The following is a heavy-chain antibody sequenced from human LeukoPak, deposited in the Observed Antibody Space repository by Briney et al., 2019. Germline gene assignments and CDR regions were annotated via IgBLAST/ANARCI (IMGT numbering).Heavy chain of an antibody. CDR3: ARGGRSYYYYYYMDV. D-gene: IGHD1-1*01. J-gene: IGHJ6*03. CDR2: IKQDGSEK. Sequence: GGSLRLSCAASGFTFSSYWMSWVRQAPGKGLEWLANIKQDGSEKYYVDSVKGRFTISRDNAKNSLYLQMNSLRAEDTAVYYCARGGRSYYYYYYMDVWGKGTTVTVSS. CDR1: GFTFSSYW. V-gene: IGHV3-7*01.